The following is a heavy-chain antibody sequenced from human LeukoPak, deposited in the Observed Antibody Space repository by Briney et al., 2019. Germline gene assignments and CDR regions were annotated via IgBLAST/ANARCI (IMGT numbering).Heavy chain of an antibody. J-gene: IGHJ4*02. CDR1: GFTFSSSW. V-gene: IGHV3-7*01. D-gene: IGHD5-18*01. Sequence: GGSLRLSCATSGFTFSSSWMSWVRQAPGKGLECVANIKEDGREKYYVDSVKGRFTISRDNSKNTLSLQVSSLRTEDTAVYYCAKDRYSYAFEYSDSWGQGTLVTVSS. CDR2: IKEDGREK. CDR3: AKDRYSYAFEYSDS.